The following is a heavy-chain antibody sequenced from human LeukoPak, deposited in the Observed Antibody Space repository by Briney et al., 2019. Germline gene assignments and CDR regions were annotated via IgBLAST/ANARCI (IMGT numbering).Heavy chain of an antibody. CDR1: GYTFTFYD. CDR3: ARVGNYGDYGVWFDP. Sequence: ASVKLSCKASGYTFTFYDIQWVRQAPGQGLEWMGWINPNSGGTNYAQKFQGRVTMTRDTSISTAYMELSRLRSDDTAVYYCARVGNYGDYGVWFDPWGQGTLVTVSS. J-gene: IGHJ5*02. D-gene: IGHD4-17*01. V-gene: IGHV1-2*02. CDR2: INPNSGGT.